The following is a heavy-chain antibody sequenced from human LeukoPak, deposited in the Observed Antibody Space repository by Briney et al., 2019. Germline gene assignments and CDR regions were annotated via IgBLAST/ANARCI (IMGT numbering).Heavy chain of an antibody. J-gene: IGHJ4*02. CDR3: AKDFSGRAARGPFDY. CDR1: GFTFSSYA. Sequence: GGSLRLSCAASGFTFSSYAMSWVRQAPGKGLEWVSAISGSGGSTYYAGSVKGRFTISRDNSKNTLYLQMNSLRAEDTAVYYCAKDFSGRAARGPFDYWGQGTLVTVSS. V-gene: IGHV3-23*01. D-gene: IGHD6-6*01. CDR2: ISGSGGST.